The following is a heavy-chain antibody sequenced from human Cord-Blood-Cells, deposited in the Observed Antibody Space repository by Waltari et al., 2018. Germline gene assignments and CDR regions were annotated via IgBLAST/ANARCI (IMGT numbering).Heavy chain of an antibody. CDR3: ARVSHDYNYYFDY. Sequence: QVQLVQSGAEVKKPGASVKVSCKASGYTFTGYYIHWVRQAPGQGLEWMGWINPNSGGTNYAQKFQGWVTMTRDTSISTAYMELSRLRSDDTAVYYCARVSHDYNYYFDYWGQGTLVTVSS. J-gene: IGHJ4*02. CDR1: GYTFTGYY. CDR2: INPNSGGT. D-gene: IGHD4-4*01. V-gene: IGHV1-2*04.